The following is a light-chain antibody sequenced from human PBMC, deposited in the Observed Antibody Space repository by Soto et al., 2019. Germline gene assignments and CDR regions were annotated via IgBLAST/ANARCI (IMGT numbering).Light chain of an antibody. CDR2: DAY. CDR3: PQFKTDLFP. J-gene: IGKJ3*01. CDR1: QGINSA. Sequence: AIQLTQSPSSLSASVGDRVTITCRASQGINSALAWYQQKPGKAPNLLIYDAYSLESGVPSRFSGSGSGTDFTLTISGLQPEAFATYYCPQFKTDLFPFGPGTKVDAK. V-gene: IGKV1-13*02.